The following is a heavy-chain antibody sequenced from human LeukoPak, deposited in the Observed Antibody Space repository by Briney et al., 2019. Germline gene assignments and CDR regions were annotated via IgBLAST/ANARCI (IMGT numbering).Heavy chain of an antibody. CDR1: GFTFSSYW. D-gene: IGHD6-6*01. Sequence: QPGGSLRLSCAASGFTFSSYWMHWVRQAPGKGLVWVSRINSDGSSTSYADSVKGRFTISRDNSKNTLYLQMNSLRAEDTAVYYCAKDLGSSNSLYYYGMDVWGQGTTVTVSS. V-gene: IGHV3-74*01. CDR3: AKDLGSSNSLYYYGMDV. J-gene: IGHJ6*02. CDR2: INSDGSST.